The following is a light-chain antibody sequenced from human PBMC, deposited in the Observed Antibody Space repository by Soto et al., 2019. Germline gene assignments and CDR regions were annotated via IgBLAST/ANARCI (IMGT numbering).Light chain of an antibody. J-gene: IGLJ3*02. CDR3: CSFVDSDTVL. Sequence: QSVLTQPRSVSGSPGQSVTISCTGTSSDVGSYKYVSWYQHHPGKAPKLMIFDVNKRPSGVPDRFSGSNSGNAASLTISGLPPEDEADYFCCSFVDSDTVLFGGGTKLTVL. V-gene: IGLV2-11*01. CDR1: SSDVGSYKY. CDR2: DVN.